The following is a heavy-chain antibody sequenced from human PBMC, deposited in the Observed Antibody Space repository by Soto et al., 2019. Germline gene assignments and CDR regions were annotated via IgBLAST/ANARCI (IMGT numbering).Heavy chain of an antibody. CDR1: GFTFSSYN. V-gene: IGHV3-21*01. Sequence: GGSLTLSCAASGFTFSSYNMNWVRQAPGKGLEWVSSISSSSTYIYYADSLRGRFTISRDNAKNSLYLHMNNLRAEDTAVYYCATIQIVPAAPTTYYYGMDVWGQGTTVTVSS. J-gene: IGHJ6*02. CDR3: ATIQIVPAAPTTYYYGMDV. D-gene: IGHD2-2*01. CDR2: ISSSSTYI.